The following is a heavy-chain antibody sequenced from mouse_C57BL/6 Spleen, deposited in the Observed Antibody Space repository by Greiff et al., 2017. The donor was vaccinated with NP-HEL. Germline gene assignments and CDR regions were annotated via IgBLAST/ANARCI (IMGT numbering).Heavy chain of an antibody. CDR2: IDPNSGGT. Sequence: QVQLQQPGAELVKPGASVTLSCKASGYTFTSYWMHWVKQRPGRGLEWIGRIDPNSGGTKYNEKFKSKATLTVDKPSSTAYMQLSSLTSEDSAVYYWARGGYDGQGWFAYWGQGTLVTVSA. V-gene: IGHV1-72*01. D-gene: IGHD2-2*01. CDR1: GYTFTSYW. CDR3: ARGGYDGQGWFAY. J-gene: IGHJ3*01.